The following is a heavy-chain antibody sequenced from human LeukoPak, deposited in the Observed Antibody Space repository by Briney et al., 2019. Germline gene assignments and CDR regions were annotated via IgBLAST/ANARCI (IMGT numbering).Heavy chain of an antibody. J-gene: IGHJ6*03. CDR2: IYYSRST. CDR3: ARGVRYYYYYMDV. Sequence: SETLSLTCTVSGGSISSYYWSWIRQPPGKGLEWIGYIYYSRSTNYNPSLKSRVTISVDTSKNQFSLKLSSVTAADTAVYYCARGVRYYYYYMDVWGKGTTVTVSS. V-gene: IGHV4-59*01. CDR1: GGSISSYY.